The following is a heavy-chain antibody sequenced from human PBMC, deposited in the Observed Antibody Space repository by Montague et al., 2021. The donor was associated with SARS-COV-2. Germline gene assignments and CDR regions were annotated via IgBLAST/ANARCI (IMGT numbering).Heavy chain of an antibody. Sequence: TLSLTCTVSRGSISSGGNYWSWIRQHPVKGLEWIGYSYYSGSTYYNPSLKSRVSISVDTSKNRFSLKLSSVTAADTAVYYCARGRRYSSTWYGAFDPWGQGMQVTVSS. J-gene: IGHJ5*02. V-gene: IGHV4-31*03. CDR1: RGSISSGGNY. D-gene: IGHD6-13*01. CDR2: SYYSGST. CDR3: ARGRRYSSTWYGAFDP.